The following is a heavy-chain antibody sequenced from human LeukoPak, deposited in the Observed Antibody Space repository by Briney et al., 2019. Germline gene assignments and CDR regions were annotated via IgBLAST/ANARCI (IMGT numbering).Heavy chain of an antibody. CDR1: GFTFSNAW. Sequence: GGTLRLSCAASGFTFSNAWMSWVRQAPGKGLEWVGRIKSKTDGGTTDYAAPVKGRFTISRDDSKNTLYLQMNSLKTEDTAVYYCTAGLWFGELLPPDYWGQGTLVTVSS. D-gene: IGHD3-10*01. J-gene: IGHJ4*02. CDR2: IKSKTDGGTT. V-gene: IGHV3-15*01. CDR3: TAGLWFGELLPPDY.